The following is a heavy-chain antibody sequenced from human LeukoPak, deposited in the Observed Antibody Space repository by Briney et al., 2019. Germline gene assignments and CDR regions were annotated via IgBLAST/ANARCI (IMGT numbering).Heavy chain of an antibody. V-gene: IGHV4-59*12. Sequence: SETLSLTCTVSGGSISSYYWSWIRQPPGKGLEWIGYIYYSGSTNYNPSLKSRVTMSVGTSKNQFSLKLSSVTAADTAVYYCARSIAAAPFDYWGQGTLVTVSS. J-gene: IGHJ4*02. CDR3: ARSIAAAPFDY. D-gene: IGHD6-13*01. CDR2: IYYSGST. CDR1: GGSISSYY.